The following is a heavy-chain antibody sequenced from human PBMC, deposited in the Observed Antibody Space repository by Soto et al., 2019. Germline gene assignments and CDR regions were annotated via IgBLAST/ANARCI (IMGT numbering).Heavy chain of an antibody. D-gene: IGHD2-15*01. J-gene: IGHJ4*02. CDR1: GGSISSSSHY. V-gene: IGHV4-39*01. Sequence: SETLSLTCIVSGGSISSSSHYWGWIRQPPGKGLEWIGSIYYSGSTYYNPSLKSRVTISVDTSKNQFSLKLSSVTAADTAVYYCASPLGYCSGGNCYSYFDYWGQGTLVTVSS. CDR2: IYYSGST. CDR3: ASPLGYCSGGNCYSYFDY.